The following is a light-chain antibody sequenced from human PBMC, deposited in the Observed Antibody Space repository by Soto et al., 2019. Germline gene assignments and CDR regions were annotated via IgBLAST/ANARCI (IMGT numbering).Light chain of an antibody. CDR3: QQYGSSPPMYT. J-gene: IGKJ2*01. Sequence: EIVLTQSPGTLSLSPGERATLSCRASQSVSSSYLAWYQQKPGQAPRLLIYGASSRATGIPDRFSGSGSGTDFTLTMSRLEHEDFAVYYCQQYGSSPPMYTFGQGAKLEIK. V-gene: IGKV3-20*01. CDR1: QSVSSSY. CDR2: GAS.